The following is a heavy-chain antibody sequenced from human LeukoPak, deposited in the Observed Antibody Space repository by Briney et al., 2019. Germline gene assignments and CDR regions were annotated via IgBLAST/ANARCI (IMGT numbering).Heavy chain of an antibody. Sequence: GGSLRLSCAASGFTVSSNYMSWVRQAPGKGLEWVSVIYSGGSTYYADSVKGRFTISRDNSKNTLYLQMNSLRAEDTAVYYCARGLTYSSSWYGEAFDIWGQGTMVTVSS. V-gene: IGHV3-66*01. J-gene: IGHJ3*02. CDR1: GFTVSSNY. CDR3: ARGLTYSSSWYGEAFDI. D-gene: IGHD6-13*01. CDR2: IYSGGST.